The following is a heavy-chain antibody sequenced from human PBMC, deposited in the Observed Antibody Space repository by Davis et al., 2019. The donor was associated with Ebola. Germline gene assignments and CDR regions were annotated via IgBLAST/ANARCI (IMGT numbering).Heavy chain of an antibody. V-gene: IGHV4-34*01. Sequence: SETLSPTCAVYGGSSSGYYWSWIRQPPGKGLEWIGEINHSGSTNYNPSLKSRVTISVDTSKNQFSLKLSSVTAADTAVYYCARGVGYNWNTNGFDPWGQGTLVTVSS. CDR1: GGSSSGYY. J-gene: IGHJ5*02. CDR3: ARGVGYNWNTNGFDP. CDR2: INHSGST. D-gene: IGHD1/OR15-1a*01.